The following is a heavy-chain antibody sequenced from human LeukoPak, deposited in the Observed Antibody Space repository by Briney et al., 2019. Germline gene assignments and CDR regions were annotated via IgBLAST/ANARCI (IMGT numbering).Heavy chain of an antibody. CDR1: GGTFSSYA. D-gene: IGHD1-26*01. Sequence: GASVKVSCKASGGTFSSYAISWVRQAPGQGLEWMGGIIPIFGTANYAQKFQGRVTITADESTSTAYMELSSLRSEDTAVYYCARDQAPIVGARGGYFDYWGQGTLVTVSS. J-gene: IGHJ4*02. CDR2: IIPIFGTA. CDR3: ARDQAPIVGARGGYFDY. V-gene: IGHV1-69*13.